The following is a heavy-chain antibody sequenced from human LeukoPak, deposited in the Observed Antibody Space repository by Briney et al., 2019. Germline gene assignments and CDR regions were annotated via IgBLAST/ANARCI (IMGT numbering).Heavy chain of an antibody. CDR3: GRSGAGAIDY. J-gene: IGHJ4*02. CDR2: TRNKANSYST. Sequence: GGSLRLSCAASGFTLSDHYMDWVRQAPGKGLEWVGRTRNKANSYSTEYAASVKGRFTISRDESKNSLYLQMNSLKTEDTAVYYCGRSGAGAIDYWGQGTLVTVSS. CDR1: GFTLSDHY. D-gene: IGHD1-26*01. V-gene: IGHV3-72*01.